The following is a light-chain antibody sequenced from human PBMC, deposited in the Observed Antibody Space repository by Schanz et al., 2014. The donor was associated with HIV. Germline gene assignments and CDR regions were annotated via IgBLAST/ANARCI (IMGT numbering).Light chain of an antibody. CDR2: EVS. J-gene: IGLJ1*01. V-gene: IGLV2-14*01. CDR1: SSDVGGYNY. Sequence: QSALTQPRSVSGSPGQSVAISCTGTSSDVGGYNYVSWYQQHPGKAPKLMIYEVSNRPSGVSSRFSGSKSGNTASLTISGLQAEDEADYYCCSYTTTSTYVFGAGTKLTVL. CDR3: CSYTTTSTYV.